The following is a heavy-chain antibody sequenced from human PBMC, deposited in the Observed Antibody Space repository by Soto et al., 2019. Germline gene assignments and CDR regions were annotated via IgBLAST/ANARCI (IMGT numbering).Heavy chain of an antibody. J-gene: IGHJ6*04. D-gene: IGHD3-3*01. Sequence: QVQLVQSEAEVKKPGASLKVSCRASGYNFANYGISWVRQAPGQGLEWMGWISAHTGDTKYAQKVPGRVTTTADTSTSTAYMEMWSLRSDDTAVYYCARDAAYNDFWGGVMELYSYNMDVWGEGTTVTVAA. CDR2: ISAHTGDT. V-gene: IGHV1-18*01. CDR1: GYNFANYG. CDR3: ARDAAYNDFWGGVMELYSYNMDV.